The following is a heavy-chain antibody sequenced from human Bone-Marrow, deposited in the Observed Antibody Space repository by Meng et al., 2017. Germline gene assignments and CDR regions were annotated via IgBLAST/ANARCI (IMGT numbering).Heavy chain of an antibody. V-gene: IGHV3-74*03. CDR3: ARDADWVIFDH. CDR1: GFTFSNYW. J-gene: IGHJ4*02. Sequence: GGSLRLSCAASGFTFSNYWMHWVRQAPGKGLVWVSRINTDASITTYADSVKGRFTISRDDAKNTVYLQMNSLRAEDTAVYYCARDADWVIFDHWGQGALVTVSS. CDR2: INTDASIT. D-gene: IGHD3-9*01.